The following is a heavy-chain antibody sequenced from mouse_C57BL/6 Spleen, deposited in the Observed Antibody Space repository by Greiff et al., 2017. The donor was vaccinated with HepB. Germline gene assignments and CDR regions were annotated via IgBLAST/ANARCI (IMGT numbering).Heavy chain of an antibody. CDR1: GYTFTSYW. CDR2: IDPSDSET. Sequence: VQLQQPGAELVRPGSSVKLSCNASGYTFTSYWMHWVKQRPIQGLEWIGNIDPSDSETHYNQKFKDKVTLTVDKSSSTAYMQLSSLTSEDSAVYYCARGRAWFAYWGQGALVTVSA. CDR3: ARGRAWFAY. V-gene: IGHV1-52*01. J-gene: IGHJ3*01.